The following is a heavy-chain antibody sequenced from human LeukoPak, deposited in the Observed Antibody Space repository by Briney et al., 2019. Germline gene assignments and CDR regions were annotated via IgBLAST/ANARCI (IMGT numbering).Heavy chain of an antibody. D-gene: IGHD2-2*01. CDR2: IYTSGST. V-gene: IGHV4-61*02. CDR3: ARDLFGSTAFDI. J-gene: IGHJ3*02. Sequence: SETLSLTCTVSGGSISSGSYYWSWIRQPAGKGLEWIGRIYTSGSTNYNPSLPSLQSRVTISVNTSKNQFSLKLSSVTAADTAVYYCARDLFGSTAFDIWGQGTMVTVSS. CDR1: GGSISSGSYY.